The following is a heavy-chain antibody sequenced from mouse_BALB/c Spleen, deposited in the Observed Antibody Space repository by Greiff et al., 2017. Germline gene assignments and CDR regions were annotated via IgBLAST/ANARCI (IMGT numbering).Heavy chain of an antibody. CDR2: INSNGGST. Sequence: EVKLMESGGGLVQPGGSLKLSCAASGFTFSSYGMSWVRQTPDKRLELVATINSNGGSTYYPDSVKGRFTISRDNAKNTLYLQMSSLKSEDTAMYYCAREDGYWYFDVWGAGTTVTVSS. CDR3: AREDGYWYFDV. J-gene: IGHJ1*01. V-gene: IGHV5-6-3*01. CDR1: GFTFSSYG. D-gene: IGHD2-3*01.